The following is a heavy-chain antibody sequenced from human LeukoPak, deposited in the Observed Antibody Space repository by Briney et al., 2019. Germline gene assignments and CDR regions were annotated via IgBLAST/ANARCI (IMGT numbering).Heavy chain of an antibody. V-gene: IGHV3-30*04. D-gene: IGHD4-17*01. CDR3: ARDRDYAFDY. Sequence: GGSLRLSCAASGFTFSSYAMHWVRQAPGKGLEWVAVVSYDGSNKYYADSVKGRFTISRDNARNSLYLQMDSLRDEDTAVYYCARDRDYAFDYWGQGTLDTVSS. CDR2: VSYDGSNK. CDR1: GFTFSSYA. J-gene: IGHJ4*02.